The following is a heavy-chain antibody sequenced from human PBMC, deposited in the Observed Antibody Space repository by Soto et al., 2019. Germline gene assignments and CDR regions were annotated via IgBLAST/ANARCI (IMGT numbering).Heavy chain of an antibody. V-gene: IGHV3-23*01. CDR3: ARTDSSGWSTRYGMDV. CDR2: ISGGGGDT. CDR1: GFTFSNHA. J-gene: IGHJ6*02. Sequence: PGGSLRLSCAASGFTFSNHAMAWLRQVPGKGLEWVSGISGGGGDTYHADYVRGRFTISRDNSKNTLYLQMNSLRAEEAAVYYCARTDSSGWSTRYGMDVWGQGTTVTVSS. D-gene: IGHD6-19*01.